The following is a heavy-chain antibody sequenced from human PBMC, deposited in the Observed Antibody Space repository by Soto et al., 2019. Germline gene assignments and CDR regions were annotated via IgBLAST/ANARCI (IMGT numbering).Heavy chain of an antibody. CDR1: GGSISSHY. CDR3: ASGGTYSCSDGLHYYGMDV. V-gene: IGHV4-59*11. CDR2: IYYTGST. J-gene: IGHJ6*02. Sequence: SETLSLTCTVSGGSISSHYWSWIRRPPGKGLEWIAYIYYTGSTYYSPSLKSRVTISVDTSKNQFSLRLSPLTPADTAVYYCASGGTYSCSDGLHYYGMDVWGQGTTVTVSS. D-gene: IGHD2-15*01.